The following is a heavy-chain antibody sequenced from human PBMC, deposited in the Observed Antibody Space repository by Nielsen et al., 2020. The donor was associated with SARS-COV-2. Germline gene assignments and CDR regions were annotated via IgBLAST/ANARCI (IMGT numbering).Heavy chain of an antibody. CDR3: TREIYGSGIYSYFDY. V-gene: IGHV3-21*01. D-gene: IGHD3-10*01. J-gene: IGHJ4*02. CDR1: GFSFNFYT. CDR2: IGSGSTYI. Sequence: GGSLRLSCATSGFSFNFYTMNWVRQAPGKGLEWVSSIGSGSTYIYYADSVKGRFTISRDNTKNSLYLQMNSLRAGDTAKYYCTREIYGSGIYSYFDYWGQGILVTVSS.